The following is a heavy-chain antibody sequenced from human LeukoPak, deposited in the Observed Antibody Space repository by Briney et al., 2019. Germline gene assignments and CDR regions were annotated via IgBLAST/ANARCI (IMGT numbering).Heavy chain of an antibody. D-gene: IGHD2/OR15-2a*01. CDR3: AKDGTSYYYIYY. J-gene: IGHJ4*02. V-gene: IGHV3-74*01. CDR1: GIIFSNYW. Sequence: PGGSLRLSCAASGIIFSNYWMHWVRQAPGKGLVLVSRINRDGSSTSYADSVKGRFTISRDNAKNTLYLQMNSLRGDDTAVYYCAKDGTSYYYIYYWGQGTLVTVSS. CDR2: INRDGSST.